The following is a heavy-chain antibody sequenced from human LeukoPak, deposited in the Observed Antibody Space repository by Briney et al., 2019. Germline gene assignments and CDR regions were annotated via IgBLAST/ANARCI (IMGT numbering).Heavy chain of an antibody. D-gene: IGHD3-9*01. CDR1: GGSFSGYY. Sequence: SETLSLTCAVYGGSFSGYYWSWIRQPPGKGLEWIGEINHSGSTNYNPSLKSRVTISVDTSKNQFSLKLSSVTAADTAVYYCARLRLTGYHNYYYYGMDVWGQGTTVTVSS. J-gene: IGHJ6*02. V-gene: IGHV4-34*01. CDR2: INHSGST. CDR3: ARLRLTGYHNYYYYGMDV.